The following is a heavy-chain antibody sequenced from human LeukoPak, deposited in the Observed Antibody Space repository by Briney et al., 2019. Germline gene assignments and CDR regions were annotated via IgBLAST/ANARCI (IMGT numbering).Heavy chain of an antibody. J-gene: IGHJ5*02. CDR2: INHSGST. V-gene: IGHV4-34*01. Sequence: SETLSLTCAVYGGSFSGHYWSWIRQPPGKGLEWIGEINHSGSTNYNPSLKSRVTISVDTSKNQFSLKLSSVTAADTAVYYCARGLPFGVVIPSYNWFDPWGQGTLVTVSS. D-gene: IGHD3-3*01. CDR1: GGSFSGHY. CDR3: ARGLPFGVVIPSYNWFDP.